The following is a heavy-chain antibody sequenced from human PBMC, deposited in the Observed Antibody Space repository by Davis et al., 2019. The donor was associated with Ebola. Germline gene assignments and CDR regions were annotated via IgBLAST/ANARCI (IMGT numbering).Heavy chain of an antibody. J-gene: IGHJ4*02. D-gene: IGHD3-3*01. Sequence: SETLSLTCTVSGGSISSGGYYWSWIRQHPGKGLEWIGYIYYSGSTYYNPSLKSRVTISVDTSKNQFSLKLSSVTAADTAVYYCAASLVWLLAPFDYWGQGTLVTVSS. CDR1: GGSISSGGYY. CDR3: AASLVWLLAPFDY. CDR2: IYYSGST. V-gene: IGHV4-31*03.